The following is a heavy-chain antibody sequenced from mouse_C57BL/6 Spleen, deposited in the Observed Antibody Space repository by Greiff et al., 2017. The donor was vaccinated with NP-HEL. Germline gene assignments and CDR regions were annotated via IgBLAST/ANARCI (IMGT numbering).Heavy chain of an antibody. Sequence: QVQLQQPGAELVKPGASVKLSCKASGYTFTSYWMHWVKQRPGQGLEWIGMIHPTSGSTNYNEKFKSKATLTVDKSSSTAYMQLSSLTSEDSAVYYCATQLGRDVDYWGQGTTLTVSS. J-gene: IGHJ2*01. CDR1: GYTFTSYW. CDR2: IHPTSGST. V-gene: IGHV1-64*01. D-gene: IGHD4-1*02. CDR3: ATQLGRDVDY.